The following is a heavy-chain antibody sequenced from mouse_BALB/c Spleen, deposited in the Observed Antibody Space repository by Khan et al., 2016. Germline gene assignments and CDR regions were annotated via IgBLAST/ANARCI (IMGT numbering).Heavy chain of an antibody. V-gene: IGHV2-6-7*01. Sequence: QVQLKESGPGLVAPSQSLSITCTVSGFSLTGYGVNWVRQPPGKGLEWLGMIWGDGSTDYNSALKSRLSISKDNAHGQAFLKMNSLQTYDSARYYCATAGFAYWGQGTLVTVSA. CDR2: IWGDGST. J-gene: IGHJ3*01. CDR3: ATAGFAY. CDR1: GFSLTGYG.